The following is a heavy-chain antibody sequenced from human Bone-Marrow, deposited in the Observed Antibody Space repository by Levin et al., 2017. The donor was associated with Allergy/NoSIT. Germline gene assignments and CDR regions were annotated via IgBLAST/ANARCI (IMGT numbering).Heavy chain of an antibody. J-gene: IGHJ6*02. V-gene: IGHV1-2*02. Sequence: PWASVKVSCKASGYTFTGYYMHWVRQAPGQGLEWMGWINPNSGGTNYAQKFQGRVTMTRDTSISTAYMELSRLRSDDTAVYYCARDRRGVEGYYYYYGMDVWGQGTTVTVSS. CDR3: ARDRRGVEGYYYYYGMDV. CDR1: GYTFTGYY. D-gene: IGHD3-16*01. CDR2: INPNSGGT.